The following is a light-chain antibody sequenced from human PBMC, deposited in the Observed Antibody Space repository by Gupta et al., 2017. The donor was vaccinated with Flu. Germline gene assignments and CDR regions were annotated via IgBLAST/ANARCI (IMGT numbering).Light chain of an antibody. J-gene: IGLJ2*01. CDR3: FSDSGSGMVV. Sequence: SVTISWTGAGSDVGSYNLVSRYQQHPGKAVKVVIYEVSKRPSVVANRFSGSKSGNTASLTITVHEAEEEADYYYFSDSGSGMVVFGGGTKVTVL. CDR1: GSDVGSYNL. V-gene: IGLV2-23*02. CDR2: EVS.